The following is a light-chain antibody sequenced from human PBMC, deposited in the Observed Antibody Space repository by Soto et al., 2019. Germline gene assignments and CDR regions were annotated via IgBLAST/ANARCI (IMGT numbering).Light chain of an antibody. CDR3: APYSTTSTPYV. CDR2: EVI. V-gene: IGLV2-14*01. J-gene: IGLJ1*01. Sequence: ALTQPASVAWSPGQSITISCTGTSSDIGGYNYVSWYQQHPGKAPKLMVYEVINRPSGVSHRFSGARSGNTASLTISGLQAEDEAVYYCAPYSTTSTPYVFGTGTKVTVL. CDR1: SSDIGGYNY.